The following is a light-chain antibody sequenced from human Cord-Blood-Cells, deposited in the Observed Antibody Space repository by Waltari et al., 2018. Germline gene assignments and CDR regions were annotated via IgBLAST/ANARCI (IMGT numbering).Light chain of an antibody. CDR2: EGS. CDR3: CSYAGSKYV. Sequence: QSALTQPASVSGSPGPSITIPSTGTSSDVGSYNLVSWYQQHPGKAPKLMIYEGSKRPSGVSNRFSGSKSGNTASLTISGLQAEDEADYYCCSYAGSKYVFGTGTKVTVL. J-gene: IGLJ1*01. V-gene: IGLV2-23*01. CDR1: SSDVGSYNL.